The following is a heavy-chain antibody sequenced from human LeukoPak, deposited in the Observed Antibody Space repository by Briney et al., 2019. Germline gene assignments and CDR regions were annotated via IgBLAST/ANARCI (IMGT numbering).Heavy chain of an antibody. Sequence: GGSLRLSCAASGFTFYDYAMHWVRQAPGKGLEWVSGISWNSGSIGYADSVKGRFTISRDNAKNSLYLQMNSLRAEDRAVYYCAKKGATTGDFDYWGQGTLVTVSS. CDR1: GFTFYDYA. D-gene: IGHD1-26*01. J-gene: IGHJ4*02. CDR3: AKKGATTGDFDY. V-gene: IGHV3-9*01. CDR2: ISWNSGSI.